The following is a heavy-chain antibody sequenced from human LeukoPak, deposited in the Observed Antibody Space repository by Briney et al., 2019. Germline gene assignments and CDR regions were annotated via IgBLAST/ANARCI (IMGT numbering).Heavy chain of an antibody. J-gene: IGHJ6*02. CDR1: GYTFTGYY. Sequence: ASVKVSCKASGYTFTGYYVHWVRQAPGQGLEWMGWTSPNLGGTSYAQNFQGRVTLTRDTSISTAYMELSRLGPDDTAVYYCARAYLCRGGSCYTPHYYYGMDVWGQGTTVTVSS. CDR2: TSPNLGGT. CDR3: ARAYLCRGGSCYTPHYYYGMDV. V-gene: IGHV1-2*02. D-gene: IGHD2-15*01.